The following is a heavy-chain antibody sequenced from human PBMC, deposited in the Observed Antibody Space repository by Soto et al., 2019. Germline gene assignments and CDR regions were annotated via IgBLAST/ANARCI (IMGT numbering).Heavy chain of an antibody. CDR1: GGSISSYY. J-gene: IGHJ6*03. D-gene: IGHD2-2*01. CDR3: ARAAAYYYYYMDV. V-gene: IGHV4-59*01. CDR2: IYYSGST. Sequence: SETLSLTCTVSGGSISSYYWSWIRQPPGKGLEWIGYIYYSGSTNYNPSLKSRVTISVDTSKNQFSLKLSSVTAADTAVYYCARAAAYYYYYMDVWGKGTTVTVSS.